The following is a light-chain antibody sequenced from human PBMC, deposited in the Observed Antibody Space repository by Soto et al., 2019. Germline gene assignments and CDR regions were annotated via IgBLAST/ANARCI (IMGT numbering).Light chain of an antibody. Sequence: EIVWTQSPGTLSLSPGERATLSCRASQSVSSSYLAWYQQKPGQAPRHLIYGASSRATGIPDRFTGSGSGTDFTLPISRLEPEDLAVYYCQQYGSPPLYTFGQGTKREIK. J-gene: IGKJ2*01. CDR2: GAS. CDR1: QSVSSSY. V-gene: IGKV3-20*01. CDR3: QQYGSPPLYT.